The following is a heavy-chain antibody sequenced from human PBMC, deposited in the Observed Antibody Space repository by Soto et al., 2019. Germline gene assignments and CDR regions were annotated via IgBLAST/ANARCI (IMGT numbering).Heavy chain of an antibody. D-gene: IGHD6-19*01. CDR2: ISKDGSTK. Sequence: QVQLMESGGGVVQPGRSLRLSCAASGFTFSSYGMHWVRQAPGKGLEWVAVISKDGSTKLYADSVKGRFTISRDNSKNTLYLQMDSLRGDDTGVYYCTAAVATGYWGQGPLVTVSS. CDR3: TAAVATGY. CDR1: GFTFSSYG. J-gene: IGHJ4*02. V-gene: IGHV3-30*03.